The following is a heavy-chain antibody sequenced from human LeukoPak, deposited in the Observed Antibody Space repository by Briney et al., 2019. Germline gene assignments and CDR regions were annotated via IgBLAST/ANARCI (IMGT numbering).Heavy chain of an antibody. V-gene: IGHV3-21*01. Sequence: GGSLRLSCAASGFTFSSYSMNWVRQAPGKGLEWVSSISSSSSYIYYADSVKGRFTISRDNAKNSLYLQMNSLRAEDTAAYYCASNHYYDSSGYYREHYYFDYWGQGTLVTVSS. CDR3: ASNHYYDSSGYYREHYYFDY. CDR2: ISSSSSYI. CDR1: GFTFSSYS. D-gene: IGHD3-22*01. J-gene: IGHJ4*02.